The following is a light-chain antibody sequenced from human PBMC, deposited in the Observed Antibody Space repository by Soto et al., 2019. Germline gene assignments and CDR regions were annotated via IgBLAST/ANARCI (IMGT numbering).Light chain of an antibody. CDR1: QSVSSY. CDR3: QQLDNWPTT. V-gene: IGKV3-11*01. Sequence: EIVLTQSPATLSLSPGERATLSCRASQSVSSYLAWYQQKPGQAPSLLIYDASYRATGIPARFRASGSGTDFPLTISGLQHEDFAVYYCQQLDNWPTTFGQGTKVEI. J-gene: IGKJ1*01. CDR2: DAS.